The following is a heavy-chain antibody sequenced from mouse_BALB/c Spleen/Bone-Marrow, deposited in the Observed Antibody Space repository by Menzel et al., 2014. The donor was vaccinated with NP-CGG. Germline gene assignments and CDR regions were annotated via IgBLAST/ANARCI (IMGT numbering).Heavy chain of an antibody. D-gene: IGHD2-13*01. Sequence: EVQLVESGGGLVQPGGSLTLSCATSGFTFSDYYMYWVRQTPEKRLEWVAYISNGGGSTYYPDTVKGRFTISRDSAKNTLYLQMSRLKSEDTAMYYCARQDYSYYYAMDYWGQGTSVTVSS. CDR2: ISNGGGST. J-gene: IGHJ4*01. V-gene: IGHV5-12*02. CDR3: ARQDYSYYYAMDY. CDR1: GFTFSDYY.